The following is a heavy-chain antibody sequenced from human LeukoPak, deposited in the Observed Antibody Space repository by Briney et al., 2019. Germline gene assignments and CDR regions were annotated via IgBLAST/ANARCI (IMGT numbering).Heavy chain of an antibody. CDR3: ARQIAGRVNGGFDI. J-gene: IGHJ3*02. V-gene: IGHV4-59*08. CDR2: IYYSGST. CDR1: GGSITNYY. D-gene: IGHD6-13*01. Sequence: SETLSLTCTVSGGSITNYYWTWIRQPPGKGLEWIGYIYYSGSTNYNPSLKSRVTISVDTSKNQFSLKLSSVTAADTAVYYCARQIAGRVNGGFDIWGRGTMVTVSS.